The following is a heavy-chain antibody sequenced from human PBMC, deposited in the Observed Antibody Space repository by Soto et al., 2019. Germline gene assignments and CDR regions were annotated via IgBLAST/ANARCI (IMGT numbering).Heavy chain of an antibody. D-gene: IGHD6-19*01. CDR1: GFTFSSYG. J-gene: IGHJ4*02. CDR3: ARAKTIGSGGPVDY. V-gene: IGHV3-33*01. CDR2: IWYDGSNK. Sequence: QVQLVESGGGVVQPGRSLRLSCAASGFTFSSYGMHWVRQAPGKGLEWVAVIWYDGSNKYYADSVKGRFTISRDNSKNTLYLQMNSLRAEDTAVYYCARAKTIGSGGPVDYWGQGTLVTVSS.